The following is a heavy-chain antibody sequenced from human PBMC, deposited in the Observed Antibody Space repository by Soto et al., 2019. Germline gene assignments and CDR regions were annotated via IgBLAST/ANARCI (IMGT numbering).Heavy chain of an antibody. D-gene: IGHD3-22*01. CDR2: VNHSGNT. CDR1: GGSFSGYY. V-gene: IGHV4-34*01. CDR3: ARVITVIAPDKSFFDS. Sequence: QVRLQQWGAGLLKPSETLSLTCAVYGGSFSGYYWSWIRQPPGKGLAWIGEVNHSGNTNANPSLKSVLTLSVYTSMNEFTAKLKSQTDGHTALYYCARVITVIAPDKSFFDSRGQGGLVIVSS. J-gene: IGHJ4*02.